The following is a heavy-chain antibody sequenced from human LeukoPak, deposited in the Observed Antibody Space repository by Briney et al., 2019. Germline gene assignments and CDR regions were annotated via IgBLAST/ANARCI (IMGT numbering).Heavy chain of an antibody. CDR1: GGSFSGYY. D-gene: IGHD3-10*01. CDR2: INHSGST. J-gene: IGHJ4*02. V-gene: IGHV4-34*01. CDR3: ARRPRYYYGSGSYYEVYFDY. Sequence: SETLSLTCAVYGGSFSGYYWSWIRQPPGKGLEWIGEINHSGSTNYNPSLKSRVTISVDTSKNQFSLTLSSVTAADTAVYYCARRPRYYYGSGSYYEVYFDYWGQGTLVTVSS.